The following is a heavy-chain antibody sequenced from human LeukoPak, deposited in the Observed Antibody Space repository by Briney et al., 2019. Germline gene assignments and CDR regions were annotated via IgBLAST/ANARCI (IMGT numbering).Heavy chain of an antibody. V-gene: IGHV1-69*04. CDR2: IIPILGIA. J-gene: IGHJ4*02. D-gene: IGHD6-13*01. CDR3: ARDPTYSSSSRGY. Sequence: GASVKVSCKASGGTFSSYAISWVRQAPGQGLEWMGRIIPILGIANYAQKFQGRVTITADKSTSTAYMELSSLRSEDTAVYYCARDPTYSSSSRGYWGQGTLVTVSS. CDR1: GGTFSSYA.